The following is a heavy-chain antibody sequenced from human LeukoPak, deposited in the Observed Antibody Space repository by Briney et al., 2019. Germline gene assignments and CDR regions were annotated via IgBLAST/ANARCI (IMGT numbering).Heavy chain of an antibody. V-gene: IGHV3-30*18. CDR2: ISYDGSNK. Sequence: GGSLRLSCAASGFTFSSYGMHWVRQAPGKGLERVAVISYDGSNKYYADSVKGRFTISRDNSKNTLYLQMNSLRAEDTAVYYCAKDRMEQWPTETLDYWGQGTLVTVSS. CDR1: GFTFSSYG. D-gene: IGHD6-19*01. J-gene: IGHJ4*02. CDR3: AKDRMEQWPTETLDY.